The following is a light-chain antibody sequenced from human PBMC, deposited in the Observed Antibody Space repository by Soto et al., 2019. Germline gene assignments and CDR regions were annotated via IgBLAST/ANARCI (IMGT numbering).Light chain of an antibody. CDR2: DVS. V-gene: IGLV2-11*01. J-gene: IGLJ1*01. Sequence: LTPPRSVYGSPGQSVTISCTGTSRAVGGYNYVSWYQPHPGKAPKLMIYDVSKRPSGVPDRFSGSKSGNTASLTISGLQAEDEADYYCCSYAGSYTYVFGTGTKVTVL. CDR3: CSYAGSYTYV. CDR1: SRAVGGYNY.